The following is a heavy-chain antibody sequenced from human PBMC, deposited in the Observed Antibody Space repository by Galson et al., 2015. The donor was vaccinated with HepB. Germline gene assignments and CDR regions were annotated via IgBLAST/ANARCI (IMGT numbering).Heavy chain of an antibody. CDR3: VQESFRSGFYY. CDR2: LYWDDER. D-gene: IGHD2/OR15-2a*01. V-gene: IGHV2-5*02. J-gene: IGHJ4*02. CDR1: GFSLTTGGVG. Sequence: PALVKRTQTLTLTCTFSGFSLTTGGVGVGWVCQPPGKALEWLALLYWDDERRYRRSLKSRRACNTDTPKNQVVLTMTNKDPVGPATYYCVQESFRSGFYYWRQGTLVTVSS.